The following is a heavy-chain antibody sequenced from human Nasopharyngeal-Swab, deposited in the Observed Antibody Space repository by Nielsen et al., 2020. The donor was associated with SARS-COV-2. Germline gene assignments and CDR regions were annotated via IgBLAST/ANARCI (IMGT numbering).Heavy chain of an antibody. CDR2: ISPSGLTT. D-gene: IGHD4-17*01. CDR3: ATLDYGDYAHYYYMDV. J-gene: IGHJ6*03. Sequence: WIRQPPGKGLEWVSGISPSGLTTYDADSVKGRFTISRDNANNTLYLQMNSLRAEDTAVCYCATLDYGDYAHYYYMDVWGEGTSVTVSS. V-gene: IGHV3-23*01.